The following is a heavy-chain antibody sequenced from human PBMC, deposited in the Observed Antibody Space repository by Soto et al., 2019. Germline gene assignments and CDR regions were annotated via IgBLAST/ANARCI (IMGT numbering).Heavy chain of an antibody. J-gene: IGHJ4*02. CDR1: GFTFDDHA. CDR3: AKERVRDFDG. V-gene: IGHV3-9*01. Sequence: VQLVESGGGLVRPGGSLRPSCAASGFTFDDHAMHWVRQAPGKGLEWISAITWNSVALDYADSVKGRFTISRDNAKNSLYLQMNSLRPEDTALYYCAKERVRDFDGWGQGTLVTVSS. D-gene: IGHD3-9*01. CDR2: ITWNSVAL.